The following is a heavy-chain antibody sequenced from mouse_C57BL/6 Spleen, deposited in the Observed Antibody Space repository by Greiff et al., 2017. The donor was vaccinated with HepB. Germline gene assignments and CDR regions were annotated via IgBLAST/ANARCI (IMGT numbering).Heavy chain of an antibody. CDR2: IYPGSGST. D-gene: IGHD3-3*01. Sequence: QVHVKQPGAELVKPGASVKMSCKASGYTFTSYWITWVKQRPGQGLEWIGDIYPGSGSTNYNEKFKSKATLTVDTSSSTAYMQLSSLTSEDSAVYYCARGGRGGFAYWGQGTLVTVSA. CDR3: ARGGRGGFAY. CDR1: GYTFTSYW. J-gene: IGHJ3*01. V-gene: IGHV1-55*01.